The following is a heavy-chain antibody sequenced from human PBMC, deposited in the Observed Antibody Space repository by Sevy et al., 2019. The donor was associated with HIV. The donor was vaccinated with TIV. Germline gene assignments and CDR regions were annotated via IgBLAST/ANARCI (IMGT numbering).Heavy chain of an antibody. J-gene: IGHJ4*02. Sequence: SETLSLTCAVYGGSFSGYYWSWIRQPPGKGLEWIGVINHSGSTNYNPSLKSRVTISVDTSKNQFSLKLSSVTAADTAVYYCARGLDYGDDYYGVQPAYGFDYWGQGTLVTVSS. CDR2: INHSGST. V-gene: IGHV4-34*01. CDR1: GGSFSGYY. CDR3: ARGLDYGDDYYGVQPAYGFDY. D-gene: IGHD4-17*01.